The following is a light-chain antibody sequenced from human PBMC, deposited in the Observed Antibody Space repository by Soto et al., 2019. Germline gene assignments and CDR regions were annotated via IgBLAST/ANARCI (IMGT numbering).Light chain of an antibody. Sequence: EIVLTQSPGTLSLSPGERATLSCRASQSVNNNYLAWYQQKPGQAPRLLIYGASSRATGIPDRFSGSGSGTDFTLTISKLEHEDFTDYHCQQYDTSPLNFGGGTKVEIK. J-gene: IGKJ4*01. CDR1: QSVNNNY. V-gene: IGKV3-20*01. CDR3: QQYDTSPLN. CDR2: GAS.